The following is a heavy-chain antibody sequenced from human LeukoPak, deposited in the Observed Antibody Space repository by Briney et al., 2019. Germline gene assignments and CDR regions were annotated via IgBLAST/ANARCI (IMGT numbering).Heavy chain of an antibody. CDR2: IYYSGST. J-gene: IGHJ4*02. Sequence: PSETLSLTCTVSGGPISSYYWSWIRQPPGKGLEWIGYIYYSGSTNYNPSLKSRVTISVDTSKNQFSLKLSSVSAADTAIYYCARVYCSSASCYAKGFGYWGQGTLVTVSS. D-gene: IGHD2-2*01. V-gene: IGHV4-59*01. CDR1: GGPISSYY. CDR3: ARVYCSSASCYAKGFGY.